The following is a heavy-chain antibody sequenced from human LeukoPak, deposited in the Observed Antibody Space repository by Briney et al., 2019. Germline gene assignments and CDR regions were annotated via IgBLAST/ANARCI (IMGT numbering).Heavy chain of an antibody. J-gene: IGHJ6*03. CDR3: ARLSGDYGDYYYYYYYMDV. CDR2: INHSGST. V-gene: IGHV4-34*01. CDR1: GGSFSGYY. Sequence: SETLSLTCAVYGGSFSGYYWSWIRQPPGKGLEWIGEINHSGSTNYNPSLKSRVTISVDTSKNQFSLKLSSVTAADTAVYYCARLSGDYGDYYYYYYYMDVWGKGTTVTISS. D-gene: IGHD4-17*01.